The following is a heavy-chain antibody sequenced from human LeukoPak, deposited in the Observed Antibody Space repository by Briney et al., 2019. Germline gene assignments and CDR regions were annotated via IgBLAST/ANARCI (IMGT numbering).Heavy chain of an antibody. D-gene: IGHD2-15*01. CDR3: ARVLASDSDYYYYGMDV. Sequence: SETLSLTCTVSGGSISSFYWSWIRQPPGKGLEWIGYIYHSGTTYYNPSLKSRVNISVDTSKNQFSLKLSSVTAADTAEYYCARVLASDSDYYYYGMDVWGQGTTVTVSS. V-gene: IGHV4-59*01. CDR2: IYHSGTT. J-gene: IGHJ6*02. CDR1: GGSISSFY.